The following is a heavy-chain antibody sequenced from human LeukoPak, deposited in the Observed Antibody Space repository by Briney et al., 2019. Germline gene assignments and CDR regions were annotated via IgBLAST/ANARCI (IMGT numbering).Heavy chain of an antibody. D-gene: IGHD6-6*01. CDR3: ARGRSYSSSSYYFDY. CDR2: IYYSGST. Sequence: PSETLSLTCTVSGGSISSYYWSWIRQPPGKGLEWIGYIYYSGSTNYNPSLKSRVTISVDTSKNQFSLKLSSVTAADTAVYYCARGRSYSSSSYYFDYWGQGTLVTASS. V-gene: IGHV4-59*01. J-gene: IGHJ4*02. CDR1: GGSISSYY.